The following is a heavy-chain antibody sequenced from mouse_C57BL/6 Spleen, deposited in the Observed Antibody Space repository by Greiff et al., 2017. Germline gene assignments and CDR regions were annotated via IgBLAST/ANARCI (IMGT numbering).Heavy chain of an antibody. V-gene: IGHV1-81*01. D-gene: IGHD1-1*01. CDR1: GYTFTSYG. CDR2: IYPRSGNT. CDR3: SAITTVPYYYAMYY. Sequence: VQLQQSGAELARPGASVKLSCKASGYTFTSYGISWVKQSTGQGLEWIGEIYPRSGNTYYNEKFKGKATLTADKSSSTAYMELRSLTSEYSAVYFLSAITTVPYYYAMYYWGQGTSVTVSS. J-gene: IGHJ4*01.